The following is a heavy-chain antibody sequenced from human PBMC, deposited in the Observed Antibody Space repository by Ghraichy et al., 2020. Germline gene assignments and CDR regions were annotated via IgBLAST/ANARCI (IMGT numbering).Heavy chain of an antibody. V-gene: IGHV3-7*01. CDR2: IKKEGSEK. CDR3: AREGDFWNGYESVYYYGMDV. J-gene: IGHJ6*02. CDR1: GFTFSHYW. Sequence: GGSLRLSCAASGFTFSHYWMNWVRQAPGKGLEWVANIKKEGSEKYYVESVKGRFTISRDNSKNSLYLQMNSLRVEDTAVYYCAREGDFWNGYESVYYYGMDVWGQGTTVTVSS. D-gene: IGHD3-3*01.